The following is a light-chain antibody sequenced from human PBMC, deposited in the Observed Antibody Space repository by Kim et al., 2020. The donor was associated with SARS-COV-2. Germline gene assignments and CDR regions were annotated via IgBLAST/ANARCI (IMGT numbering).Light chain of an antibody. J-gene: IGLJ3*02. CDR3: QSYDSTNPWV. V-gene: IGLV6-57*01. Sequence: KTLTMSCTPPRGSMASSYVQWFNRRPGSTPTTVIYEDDQRPSGVPDRFSGSIDSASNSASLTISGLETEDESDYYCQSYDSTNPWVFGGGTQLTVL. CDR2: EDD. CDR1: RGSMASSY.